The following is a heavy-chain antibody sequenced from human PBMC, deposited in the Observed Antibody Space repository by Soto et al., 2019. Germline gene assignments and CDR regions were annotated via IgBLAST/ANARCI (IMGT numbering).Heavy chain of an antibody. CDR2: IYYTGAA. D-gene: IGHD2-2*02. Sequence: QVQLQESGPGLVKPSQTLTLTCSVSGGSIDTGGFPWSWARQLPGKGLQWIGYIYYTGAAYYNPALKSRVVISLDTSANQFSLSLTSLTAADTAVYYCASGTFNDIPFDSWGQGRLVTVSS. CDR1: GGSIDTGGFP. J-gene: IGHJ4*02. CDR3: ASGTFNDIPFDS. V-gene: IGHV4-31*03.